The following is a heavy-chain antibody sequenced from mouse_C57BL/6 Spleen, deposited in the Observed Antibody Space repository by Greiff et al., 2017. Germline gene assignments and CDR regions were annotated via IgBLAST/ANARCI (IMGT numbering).Heavy chain of an antibody. CDR1: GYAFSSHW. Sequence: QVQLQQSGAELVKPGASVKISCKASGYAFSSHWMNWVKQRPGKGLEWIGQIYPGDGDTNYNGKFKGKATLTADKSSSTAYMQLSSLTSEDSAVYFCARFYYDYDVDYWGQGTTLTVSS. J-gene: IGHJ2*01. CDR3: ARFYYDYDVDY. V-gene: IGHV1-80*01. CDR2: IYPGDGDT. D-gene: IGHD2-4*01.